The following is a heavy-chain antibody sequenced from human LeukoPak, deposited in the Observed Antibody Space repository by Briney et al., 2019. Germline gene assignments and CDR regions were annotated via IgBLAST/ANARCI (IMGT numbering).Heavy chain of an antibody. CDR1: GGSISSYY. CDR2: IYYSGST. Sequence: SETLSLTCTVSGGSISSYYWSWIRQPPGKGLEWIGYIYYSGSTNYNPSLKSRVTISVDTSKNQFSLKLSSVTAADPAVYYCARGIVGATHFDYWGQGTLVTVSS. CDR3: ARGIVGATHFDY. J-gene: IGHJ4*02. D-gene: IGHD1-26*01. V-gene: IGHV4-59*01.